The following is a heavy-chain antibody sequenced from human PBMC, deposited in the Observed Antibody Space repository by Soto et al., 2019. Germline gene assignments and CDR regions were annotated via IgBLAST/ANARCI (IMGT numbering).Heavy chain of an antibody. J-gene: IGHJ3*02. CDR2: ISYDGSNK. CDR1: GFTFSSYA. CDR3: ARDFEGDNDAFDI. Sequence: QVQLVESGGGVVQPGRSLRLSCAASGFTFSSYAMHWVRQAPGKGLEWVAVISYDGSNKYYADSVKGRFTISRDNSKNPLYLQMNSLRAEDTAVYYCARDFEGDNDAFDIWGQGTMVTVSS. V-gene: IGHV3-30-3*01. D-gene: IGHD2-15*01.